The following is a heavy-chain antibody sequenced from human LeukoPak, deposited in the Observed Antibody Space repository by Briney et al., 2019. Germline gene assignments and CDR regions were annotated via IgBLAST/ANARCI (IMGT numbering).Heavy chain of an antibody. Sequence: GGSLRLSCVASGFTVSSNYMSWVRQAPGKGLEWVSVIYSAGNTYYADSVKGRFTISRHNSKNTLYLQMNSLRAEDTAVYYCAIGLNYFDYWGQGTLVTVSS. V-gene: IGHV3-66*02. CDR1: GFTVSSNY. CDR2: IYSAGNT. CDR3: AIGLNYFDY. J-gene: IGHJ4*02.